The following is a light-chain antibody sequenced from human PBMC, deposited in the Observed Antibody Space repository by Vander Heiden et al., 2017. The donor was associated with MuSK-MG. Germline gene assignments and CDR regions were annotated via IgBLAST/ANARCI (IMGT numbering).Light chain of an antibody. Sequence: QSVFTQPPSVPATPGQKVTIPCSGSSSNIENNYVSWYQHLPGTAPKLIIFDNNKRPSGIPDRFSGSRSGTSATLGITGLQTGDEAHYYCGAWDSSLSNVLFGGGTRLTVL. CDR2: DNN. CDR3: GAWDSSLSNVL. J-gene: IGLJ3*02. V-gene: IGLV1-51*01. CDR1: SSNIENNY.